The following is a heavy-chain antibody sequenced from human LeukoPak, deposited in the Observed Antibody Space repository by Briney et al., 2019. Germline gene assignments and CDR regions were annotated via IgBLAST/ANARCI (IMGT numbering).Heavy chain of an antibody. J-gene: IGHJ4*02. CDR3: ARGRGITMVRDLDY. Sequence: PSETLSLTCAVYGGSFSGYYWSWIRQPPGKGLEWIGEINHSGSTNYNPSLKSRVTISVDTSKNQFSLKLSSVTAADTAVYYCARGRGITMVRDLDYWGQGILVTVSS. CDR1: GGSFSGYY. CDR2: INHSGST. V-gene: IGHV4-34*01. D-gene: IGHD3-10*01.